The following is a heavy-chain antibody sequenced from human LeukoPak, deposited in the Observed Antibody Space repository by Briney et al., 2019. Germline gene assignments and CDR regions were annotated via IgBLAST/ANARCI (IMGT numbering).Heavy chain of an antibody. J-gene: IGHJ4*02. V-gene: IGHV3-23*01. D-gene: IGHD2-15*01. CDR1: GFTFNTYA. Sequence: GGSLRLSCAASGFTFNTYAMNWVRQAPGKGLEWVAAISDSGGSTYYADSVKGRFTISRDNSKNTVYLQIHRLRAEDTAVYYCAKGKGSSSSSIDWWGQGTLVTVSS. CDR3: AKGKGSSSSSIDW. CDR2: ISDSGGST.